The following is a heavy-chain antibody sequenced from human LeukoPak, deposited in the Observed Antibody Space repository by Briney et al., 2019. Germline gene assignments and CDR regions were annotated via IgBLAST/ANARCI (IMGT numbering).Heavy chain of an antibody. CDR2: IYTSGST. CDR1: GGSISSYY. J-gene: IGHJ4*02. V-gene: IGHV4-4*07. CDR3: ARENSGSYREFDY. D-gene: IGHD1-26*01. Sequence: SETLPLTCTVSGGSISSYYWSWIRQPAGKGLEWIGRIYTSGSTNYNASLKSRVSMSVDTSKNQFSLKLSSVTAADTAVFYCARENSGSYREFDYWGQGTLVTASS.